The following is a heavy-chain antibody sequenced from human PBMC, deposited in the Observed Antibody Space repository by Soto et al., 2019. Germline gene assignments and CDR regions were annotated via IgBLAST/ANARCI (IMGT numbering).Heavy chain of an antibody. Sequence: QVQLVQSGAEVKKPGASVKVSCKASGYTFTSYDINWVRQATGPGLEWMGWMNPHSGNTGYAQKFQGRVTMTRNTAISTAYRELRSLRSEDTAVYYCARGFIAVAGNDYWGQGTLVTVSS. J-gene: IGHJ4*02. CDR1: GYTFTSYD. CDR3: ARGFIAVAGNDY. D-gene: IGHD6-19*01. V-gene: IGHV1-8*01. CDR2: MNPHSGNT.